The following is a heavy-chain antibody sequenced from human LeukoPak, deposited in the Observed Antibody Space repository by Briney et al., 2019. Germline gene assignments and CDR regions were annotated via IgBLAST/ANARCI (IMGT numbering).Heavy chain of an antibody. CDR2: ISTGGSIT. V-gene: IGHV3-11*04. Sequence: GGSLRLSCAASGVTFSDYYMSWVRQAPGKGLQWVSYISTGGSITYHADSVKGRFTISRDNAKNSLYLQMNSLRVEDTAVYYCARILEGYHYYMDVWGKGTTVTVSS. J-gene: IGHJ6*03. CDR3: ARILEGYHYYMDV. CDR1: GVTFSDYY.